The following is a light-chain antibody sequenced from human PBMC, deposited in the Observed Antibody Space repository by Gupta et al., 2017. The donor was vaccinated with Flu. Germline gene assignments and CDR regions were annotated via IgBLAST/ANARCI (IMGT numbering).Light chain of an antibody. CDR1: ALPKQY. J-gene: IGLJ3*02. V-gene: IGLV3-25*03. Sequence: SYELTQPPSVSVSPGQTARITCSGDALPKQYAYWYQQKPGQAPVLVIYKDSERPSGIPERFSGSSSGTTVTLTISGVQAEDEADYYCQSADSSGTSGVCGGGTKLTVL. CDR3: QSADSSGTSGV. CDR2: KDS.